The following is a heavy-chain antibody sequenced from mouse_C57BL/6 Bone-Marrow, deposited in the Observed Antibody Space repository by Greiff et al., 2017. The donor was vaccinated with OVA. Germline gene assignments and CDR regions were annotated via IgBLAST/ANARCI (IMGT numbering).Heavy chain of an antibody. D-gene: IGHD2-4*01. CDR2: INYDGSST. J-gene: IGHJ2*01. Sequence: EVMLVESEGGLVQPGSSMKLSCTASGFTFSDYYMAWVRQVPEKGLEWVANINYDGSSTYYLDSLKSRFIISRDNAKNILYLQMSSLKSEDTATYYGARDKDYGFDYWGQGTTLTVSS. V-gene: IGHV5-16*01. CDR1: GFTFSDYY. CDR3: ARDKDYGFDY.